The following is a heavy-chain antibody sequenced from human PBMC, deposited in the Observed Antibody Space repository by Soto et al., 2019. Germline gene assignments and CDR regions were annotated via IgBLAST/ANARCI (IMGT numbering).Heavy chain of an antibody. D-gene: IGHD3-10*01. CDR1: GGSISSSSYY. V-gene: IGHV4-39*01. Sequence: SETLSLTCTVSGGSISSSSYYWVWIRQPPGKGLEWIGSIYYSGSTYYNPSLKSRVTISVDTSKNQFSLKLSSVTAADTAVYYCARARGQFNWFDPWGQGTLVTVSS. CDR3: ARARGQFNWFDP. CDR2: IYYSGST. J-gene: IGHJ5*02.